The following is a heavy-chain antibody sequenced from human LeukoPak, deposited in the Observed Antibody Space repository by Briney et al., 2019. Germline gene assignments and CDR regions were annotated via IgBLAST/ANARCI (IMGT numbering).Heavy chain of an antibody. Sequence: GGSLRLSCAASGFTFSSYTMNWVRQAPGKGLEWVSIISSGSSYIHYADSVKGRFTISRDNSKNTLYLQINSLRAEDTAVYYCAREGYCTGGSCPDSFDYWGQGTLVTVSS. CDR1: GFTFSSYT. V-gene: IGHV3-21*01. J-gene: IGHJ4*02. D-gene: IGHD2-15*01. CDR3: AREGYCTGGSCPDSFDY. CDR2: ISSGSSYI.